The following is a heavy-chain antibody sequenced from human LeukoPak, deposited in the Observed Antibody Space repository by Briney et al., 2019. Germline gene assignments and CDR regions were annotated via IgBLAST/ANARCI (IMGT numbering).Heavy chain of an antibody. CDR1: GFTFSSYA. J-gene: IGHJ6*03. CDR3: AKGGSTSLYYYYMDV. V-gene: IGHV3-23*01. D-gene: IGHD2-2*01. Sequence: PGGSLRLSCAASGFTFSSYAMSWVRQAPGKGLEWVSVISGSGSSTYYADSVKGRFTISRDNSKNTLYLQTNSLRAEDTAVYYCAKGGSTSLYYYYMDVWGKGTTVTVSS. CDR2: ISGSGSST.